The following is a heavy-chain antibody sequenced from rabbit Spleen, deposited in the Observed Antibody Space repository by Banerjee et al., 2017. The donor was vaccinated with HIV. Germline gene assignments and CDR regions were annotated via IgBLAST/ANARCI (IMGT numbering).Heavy chain of an antibody. CDR3: ARGVYDDYDTYYFDL. Sequence: QSLEESGGDLVKPGASLTLTCTASGLDFSSSYWICWVRQAPGKGLEWIACIYAGSSGSTDYANWAIGRFTISKTSSTTVTLQMTSLTAADTATYFCARGVYDDYDTYYFDLWVPGTLVTVS. CDR2: IYAGSSGST. J-gene: IGHJ4*01. V-gene: IGHV1S40*01. CDR1: GLDFSSSYW. D-gene: IGHD2-1*01.